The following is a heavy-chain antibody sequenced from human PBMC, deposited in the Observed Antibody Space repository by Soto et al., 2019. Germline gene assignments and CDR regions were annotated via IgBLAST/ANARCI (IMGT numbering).Heavy chain of an antibody. V-gene: IGHV3-30*18. CDR2: ISYDGSNK. D-gene: IGHD3-16*01. Sequence: GGSLRLSCAASGFTFSSYGMHWVRQAPGKGLEWVAVISYDGSNKYYADSVKGRFTISRDNSKNTLYLQMNSLRAEDTAVYYCAKGPLDIGAPPFDYWGQGTLVTVSS. CDR1: GFTFSSYG. J-gene: IGHJ4*02. CDR3: AKGPLDIGAPPFDY.